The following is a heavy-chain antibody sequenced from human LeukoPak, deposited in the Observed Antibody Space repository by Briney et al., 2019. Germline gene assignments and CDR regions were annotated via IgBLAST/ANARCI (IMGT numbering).Heavy chain of an antibody. J-gene: IGHJ4*02. CDR2: IIPIFGTA. D-gene: IGHD2-2*03. V-gene: IGHV1-69*06. Sequence: SVKVSCKASGGTFSSYAISWERQAPGQGLEWMGGIIPIFGTANYAQKFQGRVTITADKSTSTAYMELSSLRSEDTAVYYCARGMDIVVVPSATGLFDYWGQGTLVTVSS. CDR3: ARGMDIVVVPSATGLFDY. CDR1: GGTFSSYA.